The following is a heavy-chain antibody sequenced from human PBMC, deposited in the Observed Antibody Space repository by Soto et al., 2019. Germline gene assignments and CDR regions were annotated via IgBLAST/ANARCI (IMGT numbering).Heavy chain of an antibody. Sequence: GASVKVSCKESGGTFSSYAIAWVRRAPGQGLEWMGGIIPIFGIPNYAQKFQGRVAITADESTNTAYMELSSLRSDDTAVYYCAKAAQTRFNWKDLGNWFDPWGQGTLVTVSS. V-gene: IGHV1-69*13. D-gene: IGHD1-1*01. CDR2: IIPIFGIP. CDR3: AKAAQTRFNWKDLGNWFDP. CDR1: GGTFSSYA. J-gene: IGHJ5*02.